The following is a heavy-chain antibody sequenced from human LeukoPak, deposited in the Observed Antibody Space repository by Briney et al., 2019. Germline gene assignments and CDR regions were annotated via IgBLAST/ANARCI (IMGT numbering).Heavy chain of an antibody. Sequence: PGGSLRLSCAASGFTFSSYGMHWVRQAPGKGLEWVAVISYDGSNKYYADSVKGRFTISRDNSKNTLYLQMNSLRGEDTAVYYCATDEFEGSGWPNLKNWGQGTLVTVSS. J-gene: IGHJ4*02. CDR1: GFTFSSYG. CDR3: ATDEFEGSGWPNLKN. CDR2: ISYDGSNK. V-gene: IGHV3-30*03. D-gene: IGHD6-19*01.